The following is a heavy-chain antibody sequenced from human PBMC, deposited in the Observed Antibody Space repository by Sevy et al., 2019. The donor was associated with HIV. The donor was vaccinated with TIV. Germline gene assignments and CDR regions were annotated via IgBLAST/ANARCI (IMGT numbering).Heavy chain of an antibody. V-gene: IGHV3-11*06. CDR1: GFTFSDFY. D-gene: IGHD1-7*01. J-gene: IGHJ4*02. Sequence: GGSLRLSCEVSGFTFSDFYMSWIRQAPGKGLEWVSDISSGSTYTKSADSVKGRFIISRDNAKNSLYLQMNSLRVEDRAVYYCARDRRNYAGQYFDYWGQGTLVTVSS. CDR3: ARDRRNYAGQYFDY. CDR2: ISSGSTYT.